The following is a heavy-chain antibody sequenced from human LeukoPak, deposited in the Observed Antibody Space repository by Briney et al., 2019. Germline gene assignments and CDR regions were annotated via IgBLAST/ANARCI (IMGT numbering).Heavy chain of an antibody. Sequence: SETLSLTCTVSGGSISSSSYYWGWIRQPPGKGLEWIGSIYYSGSTYYNPSLKSRVTISVDTSKNQFSLKLSSVTAADTAVYYCARDNSSRITIFGVVEYYYYGMDVWGQGTTVTVSS. CDR1: GGSISSSSYY. V-gene: IGHV4-39*02. CDR3: ARDNSSRITIFGVVEYYYYGMDV. CDR2: IYYSGST. D-gene: IGHD3-3*01. J-gene: IGHJ6*02.